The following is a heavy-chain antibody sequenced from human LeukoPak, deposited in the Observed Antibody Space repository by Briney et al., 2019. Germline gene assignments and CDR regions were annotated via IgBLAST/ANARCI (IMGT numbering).Heavy chain of an antibody. Sequence: GRSLRLSCAASGFTFDDYGMSWVRQAPGKGLEWVSGINWNGGSTGYADSVKGRFTISRDNAKNSLYLQMNSLRAEDTALYYCARDSYYYGSGSQYYFDYWGQGTLVTVSS. V-gene: IGHV3-20*04. D-gene: IGHD3-10*01. J-gene: IGHJ4*02. CDR2: INWNGGST. CDR1: GFTFDDYG. CDR3: ARDSYYYGSGSQYYFDY.